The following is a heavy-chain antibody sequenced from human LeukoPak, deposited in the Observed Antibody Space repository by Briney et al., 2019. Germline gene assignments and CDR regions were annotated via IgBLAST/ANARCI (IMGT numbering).Heavy chain of an antibody. J-gene: IGHJ6*02. D-gene: IGHD2-2*01. Sequence: ASVKVSCKASGYTFTSYGISWVRQAPGQGLEWMGWISAYNGNTNYAQKLQGRVTMTTDTSTSTAYMELRSLRSDGTAVYYCAITVPAAMPLLGSGYYYYGMDVWGQGTTVTVSS. CDR3: AITVPAAMPLLGSGYYYYGMDV. V-gene: IGHV1-18*01. CDR2: ISAYNGNT. CDR1: GYTFTSYG.